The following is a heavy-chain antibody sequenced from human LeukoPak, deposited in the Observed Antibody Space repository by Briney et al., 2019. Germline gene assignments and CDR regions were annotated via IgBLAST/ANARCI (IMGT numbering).Heavy chain of an antibody. CDR1: GFTFDDCG. Sequence: PGGSLRPSCAASGFTFDDCGFSWVRQAPGKGLEWVSGINWNGDRTAYADSVKGRFTISRDNAKNSLFLQMNSLGADDTALYYCARTEYSSSAYPYYYMDVWGRGTTVTVSS. D-gene: IGHD6-6*01. CDR2: INWNGDRT. V-gene: IGHV3-20*04. CDR3: ARTEYSSSAYPYYYMDV. J-gene: IGHJ6*03.